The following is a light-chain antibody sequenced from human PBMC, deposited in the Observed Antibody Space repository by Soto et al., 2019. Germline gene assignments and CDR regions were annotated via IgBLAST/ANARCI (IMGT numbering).Light chain of an antibody. Sequence: EIVMTQSPATLSVSQGERATLSCRASQSVSSNLAWYQQKPGQAPRLLIYDTSTRATGVPARFSGSRSGPEFTLTINSLQSEDFAIYYCQPYNNWPLTFGGGTKVDIK. CDR1: QSVSSN. V-gene: IGKV3-15*01. CDR3: QPYNNWPLT. CDR2: DTS. J-gene: IGKJ4*01.